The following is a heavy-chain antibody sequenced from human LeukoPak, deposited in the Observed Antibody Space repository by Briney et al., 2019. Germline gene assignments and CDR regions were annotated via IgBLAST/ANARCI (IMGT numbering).Heavy chain of an antibody. J-gene: IGHJ4*02. Sequence: SETLSLTCTVSGGSISSGSYYWSWIRQPAGKGLEWIGRTYTSGSTNYNPSLKSRVTISVDTSKNQFSLKLSSGTAADTAVYYCAREGRFGEGVDYWGQGTLVTVSS. D-gene: IGHD3-10*01. CDR1: GGSISSGSYY. CDR3: AREGRFGEGVDY. CDR2: TYTSGST. V-gene: IGHV4-61*02.